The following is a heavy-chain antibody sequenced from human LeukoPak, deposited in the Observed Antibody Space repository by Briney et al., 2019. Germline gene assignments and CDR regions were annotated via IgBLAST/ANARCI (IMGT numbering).Heavy chain of an antibody. J-gene: IGHJ4*02. V-gene: IGHV3-15*01. CDR2: IKSKTDGGTT. CDR3: TTDLWTAHYDFWSGYFYSDY. Sequence: GGSLRLSCAASRFTFSNAWMSWVRQAPGKGLEWVGPIKSKTDGGTTDYAAPVKGRFTISRDDSKNTLYLQMNSLKTEDTAVYYCTTDLWTAHYDFWSGYFYSDYWGQGTLVTVSS. D-gene: IGHD3-3*01. CDR1: RFTFSNAW.